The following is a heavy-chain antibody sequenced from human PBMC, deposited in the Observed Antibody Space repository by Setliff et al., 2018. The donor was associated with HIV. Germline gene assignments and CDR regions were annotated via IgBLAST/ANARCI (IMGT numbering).Heavy chain of an antibody. Sequence: GGSLRLSCTVVGFSIENFDMHWVRQAPGKGLEWVSLLWRDEVGEYYADSVKGRFSISRDRSRNTVSLQMSSLKTEDTAVYYCARDDDTSSHYSRFEYWGQGTPVTVSS. V-gene: IGHV3-33*08. J-gene: IGHJ4*02. CDR2: LWRDEVGE. D-gene: IGHD3-10*01. CDR1: GFSIENFD. CDR3: ARDDDTSSHYSRFEY.